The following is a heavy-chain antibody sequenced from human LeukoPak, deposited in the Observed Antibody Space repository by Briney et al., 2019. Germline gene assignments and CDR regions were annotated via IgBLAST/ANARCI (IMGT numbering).Heavy chain of an antibody. J-gene: IGHJ4*02. CDR1: GFTFSSYA. V-gene: IGHV3-23*01. D-gene: IGHD4-23*01. CDR3: AKEIGGNSEDYFDY. CDR2: MSGSGGST. Sequence: GGSLRLSSAASGFTFSSYAMSWVRQAPGKGLEWVSAMSGSGGSTYYADSVRGRFTISRDNSKNTLYLQMNSLRAEDTAVYYCAKEIGGNSEDYFDYWGQGTLVTVSS.